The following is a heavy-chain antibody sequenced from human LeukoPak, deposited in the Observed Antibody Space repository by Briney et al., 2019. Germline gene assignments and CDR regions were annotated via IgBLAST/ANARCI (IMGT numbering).Heavy chain of an antibody. Sequence: GGSLRLTCAASGFTFSSYEMNWVRQAPGKGLEGVSYISSSGSTIYYADSVKGRFTISRDNAKNSLYLQMSSLRAEDTAVYYCARDPGYCSSTSCERTSLLDVMDVWGQGTTVTVSS. CDR2: ISSSGSTI. J-gene: IGHJ6*02. D-gene: IGHD2-2*01. CDR3: ARDPGYCSSTSCERTSLLDVMDV. V-gene: IGHV3-48*03. CDR1: GFTFSSYE.